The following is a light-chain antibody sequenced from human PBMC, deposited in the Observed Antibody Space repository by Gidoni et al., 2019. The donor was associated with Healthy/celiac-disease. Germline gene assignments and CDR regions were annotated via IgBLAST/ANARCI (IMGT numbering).Light chain of an antibody. CDR2: DAS. J-gene: IGKJ5*01. CDR1: QSVSSY. Sequence: EIVLTHSPATLSLSPGERATLSCRASQSVSSYLAWYQQKPGQATRLLIYDASNRATRIPARFSGSXXXTDFTLTISSLEPEDFAVYYCQQRSNWPXXTFGQGTRLEIK. CDR3: QQRSNWPXXT. V-gene: IGKV3-11*01.